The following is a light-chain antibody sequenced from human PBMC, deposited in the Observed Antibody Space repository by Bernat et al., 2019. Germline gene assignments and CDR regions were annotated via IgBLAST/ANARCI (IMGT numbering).Light chain of an antibody. CDR1: QSVSNN. CDR2: GAS. V-gene: IGKV3-15*01. CDR3: QQYNNWPPWT. Sequence: EMVMTQSPATLSVSPGERATLSCRASQSVSNNLAWYQQKPGQSPRLLIYGASTRATGIPARFSGSGSETEFTLTISSLRSEDFAVYYCQQYNNWPPWTFGQGTKVEIK. J-gene: IGKJ1*01.